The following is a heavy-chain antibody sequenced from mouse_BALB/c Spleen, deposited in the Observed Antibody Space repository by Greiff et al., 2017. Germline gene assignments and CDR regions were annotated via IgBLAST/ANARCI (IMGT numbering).Heavy chain of an antibody. CDR3: ARGMVTTGFDY. CDR1: GYAFSSYW. J-gene: IGHJ2*01. D-gene: IGHD2-2*01. Sequence: ESGAELVRPGSSVKISCKASGYAFSSYWMNWVKQRPGQGLEWIGQIYPGDGDTNYNGKFKGKATLTADKSSSTAYMQLSSLTSEDSAVYFCARGMVTTGFDYWGQGTTLTVSS. V-gene: IGHV1-80*01. CDR2: IYPGDGDT.